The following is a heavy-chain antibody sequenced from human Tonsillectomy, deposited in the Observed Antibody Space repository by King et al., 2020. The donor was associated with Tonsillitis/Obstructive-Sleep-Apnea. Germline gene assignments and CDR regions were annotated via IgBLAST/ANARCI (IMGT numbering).Heavy chain of an antibody. CDR3: ARRTGGSGNWFDP. CDR2: IYYSGST. D-gene: IGHD3-10*01. CDR1: GGSISSSFYY. J-gene: IGHJ5*02. V-gene: IGHV4-39*01. Sequence: QLQESGPGLVKPSETLSLTCTVSGGSISSSFYYWDWIRQPPGKGLEWIGSIYYSGSTYYNPSLKSRVTIFVDTSQSQFSLKLSSVTAADTAVYYCARRTGGSGNWFDPWGQGSLVTVSS.